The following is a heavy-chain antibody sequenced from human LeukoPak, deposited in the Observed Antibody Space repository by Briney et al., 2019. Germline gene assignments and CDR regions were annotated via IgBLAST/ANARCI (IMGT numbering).Heavy chain of an antibody. J-gene: IGHJ4*02. CDR3: TRRLDD. CDR2: IKHDESEK. CDR1: GFSFNSDW. V-gene: IGHV3-7*01. D-gene: IGHD3-16*01. Sequence: GGSLRLSCAASGFSFNSDWMDWVRQAPGKGLEWEANIKHDESEKNYLDSVKGRFTISRDNAQNSLYLQMNGLRVEDTAVYYCTRRLDDWGQGTLATVSS.